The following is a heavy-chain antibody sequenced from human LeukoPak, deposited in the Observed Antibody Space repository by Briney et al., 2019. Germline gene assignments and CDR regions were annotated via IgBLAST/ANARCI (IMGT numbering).Heavy chain of an antibody. J-gene: IGHJ3*02. V-gene: IGHV4-59*01. Sequence: PSETLSLTCTVSGGSISSYYWSWIRQPPGKGLEWIGYIYYSGSTNYNPSLKSRVTISVDTSKNQFSLKLSSVTAADTAVYYCARVREPDYDILTGYYTDAFDIWGQGTMVTVSS. D-gene: IGHD3-9*01. CDR1: GGSISSYY. CDR3: ARVREPDYDILTGYYTDAFDI. CDR2: IYYSGST.